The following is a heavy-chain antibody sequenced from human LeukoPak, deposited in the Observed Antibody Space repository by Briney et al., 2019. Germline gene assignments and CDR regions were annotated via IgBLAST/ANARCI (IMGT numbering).Heavy chain of an antibody. CDR2: ISSSSSYT. J-gene: IGHJ5*02. CDR3: ATYQQQLVA. CDR1: GFTFSSYS. D-gene: IGHD6-13*01. Sequence: PGGSLRLSCAASGFTFSSYSMNWVRQAPGKGLEWVSSISSSSSYTYYADSVKGRFTISRDNAKNSLYLQMNSLRAEDTAVYYCATYQQQLVAWGQGTLVTVSS. V-gene: IGHV3-21*01.